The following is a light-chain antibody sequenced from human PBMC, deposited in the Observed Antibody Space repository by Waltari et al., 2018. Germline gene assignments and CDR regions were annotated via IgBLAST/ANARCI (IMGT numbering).Light chain of an antibody. V-gene: IGLV3-21*04. J-gene: IGLJ3*02. Sequence: SFMLTQPPPASVAQGKTAQNSCVENNIGSTNVNWYHQRPGQAPLVVIYYDGDRPSGIPERFSGSNSGNTATLTISRVEAGDEADYYCQVWDSSSDPVVFGGGTKLTVL. CDR3: QVWDSSSDPVV. CDR2: YDG. CDR1: NIGSTN.